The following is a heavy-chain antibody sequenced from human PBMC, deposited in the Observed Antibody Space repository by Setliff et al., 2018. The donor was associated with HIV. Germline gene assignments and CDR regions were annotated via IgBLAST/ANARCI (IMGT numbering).Heavy chain of an antibody. D-gene: IGHD4-17*01. CDR1: GGSITSYF. V-gene: IGHV4-59*01. J-gene: IGHJ4*02. CDR3: AREIYGGNSRPFDY. CDR2: IYYSGST. Sequence: ETLSLTCTVSGGSITSYFWSWIRQPPGKGPEWIGYIYYSGSTNYSPSLKSRVTISVDTSKNQVSLKLSSVTAADTAVYYCAREIYGGNSRPFDYWGQGSLVTVSS.